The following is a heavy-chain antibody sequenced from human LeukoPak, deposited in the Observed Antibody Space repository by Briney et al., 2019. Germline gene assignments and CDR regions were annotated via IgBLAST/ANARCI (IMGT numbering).Heavy chain of an antibody. D-gene: IGHD3-22*01. J-gene: IGHJ4*02. CDR3: AQIRPSTYYDSSGSFDY. V-gene: IGHV4-4*02. Sequence: MPSGTLSLTCAVSGGSISSSNWWSWVRQPPGKGLEWIGEIYHSGSTNYNPSLKSRVTISVDKSKNQFSLKLSSVTAADTAVYYCAQIRPSTYYDSSGSFDYWGQGTLVTVSS. CDR2: IYHSGST. CDR1: GGSISSSNW.